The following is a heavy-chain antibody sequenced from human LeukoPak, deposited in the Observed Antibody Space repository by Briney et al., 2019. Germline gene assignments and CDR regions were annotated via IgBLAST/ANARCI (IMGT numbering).Heavy chain of an antibody. CDR3: ARDEPPVGATLY. CDR2: IKQDGSEK. Sequence: PGGTLRLSCAASGFTFSNYGMHWLRQAPGKGLEGVANIKQDGSEKYYVDSVKGRLTISRDNDKNSLYLQMNSLRAEDTAVYYCARDEPPVGATLYWGQGTLVTVSS. V-gene: IGHV3-7*01. D-gene: IGHD1-26*01. CDR1: GFTFSNYG. J-gene: IGHJ4*02.